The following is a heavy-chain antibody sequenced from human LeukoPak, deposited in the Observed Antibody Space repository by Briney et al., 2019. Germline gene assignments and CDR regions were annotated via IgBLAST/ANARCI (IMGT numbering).Heavy chain of an antibody. Sequence: HPGRSLRLSCAASGFTFDDYVMHWVRQAPGKGLEWVSGISWNSGSIGYADSVKGRFTISRDNAKNSLYLQMNSLIAEDTAFYYCAKAYSRYDSSGYYSYWGQGTLVTVSS. V-gene: IGHV3-9*01. CDR1: GFTFDDYV. J-gene: IGHJ4*02. CDR3: AKAYSRYDSSGYYSY. D-gene: IGHD3-22*01. CDR2: ISWNSGSI.